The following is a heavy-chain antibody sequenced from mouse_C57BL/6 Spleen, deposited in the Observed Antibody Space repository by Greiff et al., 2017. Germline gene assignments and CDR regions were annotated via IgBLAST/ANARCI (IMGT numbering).Heavy chain of an antibody. CDR2: IDPETGGT. CDR3: ARSHYDYPFAY. V-gene: IGHV1-15*01. D-gene: IGHD2-4*01. J-gene: IGHJ3*01. Sequence: QVQLQQSGAELVRPGASVTLSCKASGYTFTDYEMHWVKQTPVHGLEWIGAIDPETGGTAYNQKFKGKAILTADKSSSTAYMELRSLTSEDSAVYFCARSHYDYPFAYWGQGTLVTVSA. CDR1: GYTFTDYE.